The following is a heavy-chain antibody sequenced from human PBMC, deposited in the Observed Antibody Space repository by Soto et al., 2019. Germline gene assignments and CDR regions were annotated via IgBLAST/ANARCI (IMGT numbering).Heavy chain of an antibody. D-gene: IGHD1-26*01. V-gene: IGHV4-59*01. CDR2: IYYSGST. CDR1: GGSISSYY. J-gene: IGHJ4*02. Sequence: QVQLQESGPGLVKPSETLSLTCTVSGGSISSYYWSWIRQPPGKGLEWIGYIYYSGSTNYNPSLKRRVTISVDTSKNQFSLKLSSVTAADTAVYYCARVGFPWELEYYFDYWGQGTLVTVSS. CDR3: ARVGFPWELEYYFDY.